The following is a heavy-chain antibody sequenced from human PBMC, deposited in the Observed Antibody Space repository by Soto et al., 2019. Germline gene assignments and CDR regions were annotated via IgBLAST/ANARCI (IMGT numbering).Heavy chain of an antibody. J-gene: IGHJ4*02. CDR1: GGSFSDYY. CDR2: INHSGST. CDR3: ARDKITGLFDY. D-gene: IGHD2-8*02. Sequence: SETLSLTXAVDGGSFSDYYWTWIRQPPGTGLERIGEINHSGSTNYYPSLKSRVTISVDTSKNQFSLKLTSVTAADTAVYYCARDKITGLFDYWGQGTLVTVSS. V-gene: IGHV4-34*01.